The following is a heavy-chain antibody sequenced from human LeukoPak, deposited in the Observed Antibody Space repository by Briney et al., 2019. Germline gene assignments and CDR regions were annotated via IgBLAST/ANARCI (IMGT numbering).Heavy chain of an antibody. D-gene: IGHD6-13*01. J-gene: IGHJ1*01. CDR1: GGSFSGYY. CDR3: AGSSSWYLRYFQH. CDR2: INHSGST. Sequence: SETLSLTCAVYGGSFSGYYWSWIRQPPGKGLEWIGEINHSGSTNYNPSLKSRVTISVDTSKNQFSLKLSSVTAADTAVYYCAGSSSWYLRYFQHWGQGTLVTVCS. V-gene: IGHV4-34*01.